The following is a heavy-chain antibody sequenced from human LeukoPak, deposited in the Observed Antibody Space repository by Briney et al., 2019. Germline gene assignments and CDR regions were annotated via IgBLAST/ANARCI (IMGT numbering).Heavy chain of an antibody. CDR2: IIPIFGTA. CDR1: GYTFTGYY. CDR3: ARGQWLVRSYYYYGMDV. J-gene: IGHJ6*02. D-gene: IGHD6-19*01. Sequence: RGASVKVSCKASGYTFTGYYMHWVRQAPGQGLEWMGGIIPIFGTANYAQKFQGRVTITADESTSTAYMELSSLRSEDTAVYYCARGQWLVRSYYYYGMDVWGQGTTVTVSS. V-gene: IGHV1-69*13.